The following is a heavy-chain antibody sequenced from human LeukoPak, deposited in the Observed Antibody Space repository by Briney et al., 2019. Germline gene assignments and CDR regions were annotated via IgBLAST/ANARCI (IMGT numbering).Heavy chain of an antibody. CDR3: ASPHRGPAAISGY. D-gene: IGHD2-2*02. V-gene: IGHV3-30*03. Sequence: GGSLRLSCAASGFTFSSYGMHWVRQAPGKGLEWVAVISYDGSNKYYADSVKGRFTISRDNSKNTLYLQMNSLRAEDTAVYYCASPHRGPAAISGYWGQGTLVTVSS. CDR2: ISYDGSNK. CDR1: GFTFSSYG. J-gene: IGHJ4*02.